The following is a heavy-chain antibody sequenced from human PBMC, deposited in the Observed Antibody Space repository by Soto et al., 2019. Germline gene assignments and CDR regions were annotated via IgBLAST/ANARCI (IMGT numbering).Heavy chain of an antibody. CDR3: ARDDDYPDPGFDY. Sequence: QVQLVESGGGVVQPGTSLRLSCAASGFTFSRHGMHWVRQTPGKGLEWLAVILNDASGHWYADSVKGRFTISRDNCENTMYLQMNGLTLEDTAMYYCARDDDYPDPGFDYWGQGTLVTVSS. D-gene: IGHD4-17*01. V-gene: IGHV3-33*01. J-gene: IGHJ4*02. CDR2: ILNDASGH. CDR1: GFTFSRHG.